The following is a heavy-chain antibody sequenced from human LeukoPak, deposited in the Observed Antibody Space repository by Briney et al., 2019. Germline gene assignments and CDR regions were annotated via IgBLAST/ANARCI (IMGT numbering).Heavy chain of an antibody. CDR3: ARTERPTPVVVVVPAALYYFDY. Sequence: ASVKVSCKASGYAFTGYYMHWVRQAPGQGLEWMGWINPNSGGTNYAQKFQGRVTMTRDTSISTAYMELSRLRSDDTAVYYCARTERPTPVVVVVPAALYYFDYWGQGTLVTVS. CDR2: INPNSGGT. V-gene: IGHV1-2*02. J-gene: IGHJ4*02. CDR1: GYAFTGYY. D-gene: IGHD2-2*01.